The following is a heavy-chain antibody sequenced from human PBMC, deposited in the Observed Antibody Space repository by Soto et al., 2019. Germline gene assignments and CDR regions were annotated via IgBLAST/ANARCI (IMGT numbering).Heavy chain of an antibody. V-gene: IGHV1-18*04. CDR3: ARDKDRVSPRSVPHFDS. CDR2: TNGYNGYT. CDR1: GYTFTSYG. Sequence: QVQLVQSGDEVKIPGASVKVSCKASGYTFTSYGIGWVRQAPGQGPEWMGWTNGYNGYTNNAQKLQGRVTVTTDTSTSTAYMELRSLTSDDTAVYYCARDKDRVSPRSVPHFDSWGQGTLVTVSS. D-gene: IGHD2-8*01. J-gene: IGHJ4*01.